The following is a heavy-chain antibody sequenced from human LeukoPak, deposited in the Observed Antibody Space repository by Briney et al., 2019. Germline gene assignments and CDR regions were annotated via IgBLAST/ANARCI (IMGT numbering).Heavy chain of an antibody. CDR1: GYTFTGYY. CDR3: GRIYRGPDY. D-gene: IGHD3-10*01. V-gene: IGHV1-2*02. Sequence: VSVKVSCKASGYTFTGYYIHWVRRAPGQGLEWMGWINPNSDDTNYAQKFQGRVTMTRDTSISTVYMELTRRRSDDPAVNYLGRIYRGPDYWGQGTLVTVSS. J-gene: IGHJ4*02. CDR2: INPNSDDT.